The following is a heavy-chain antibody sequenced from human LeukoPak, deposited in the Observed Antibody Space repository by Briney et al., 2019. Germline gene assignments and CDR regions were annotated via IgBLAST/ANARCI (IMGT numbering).Heavy chain of an antibody. CDR3: ARMGGNYQFDS. V-gene: IGHV2-70*04. CDR2: IDWNDYK. D-gene: IGHD1-26*01. CDR1: GFSLSTSGMR. J-gene: IGHJ4*02. Sequence: SGPALVKPTQTLTLTCTFSGFSLSTSGMRVTWIRQPPGKALEWLARIDWNDYKFYSTSLKTRLTISKDTSKSQVVLTMTNVGPGDTGTYYCARMGGNYQFDSWGQGTLVTVSS.